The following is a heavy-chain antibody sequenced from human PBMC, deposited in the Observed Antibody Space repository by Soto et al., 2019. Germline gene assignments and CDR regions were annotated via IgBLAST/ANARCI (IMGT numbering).Heavy chain of an antibody. CDR1: GYTFINYY. D-gene: IGHD6-19*01. CDR2: INPNGGST. Sequence: QVQLVQSGAEVKKPGASVKVSCKASGYTFINYYMHWVRQAPGQGLEWMGIINPNGGSTTYAQKFQGRVTLTRDTSTNTVNMELSSLRSEDTAVYYCAREKWLVRRNDPFDLWGKGTMVTVSS. J-gene: IGHJ3*01. V-gene: IGHV1-46*01. CDR3: AREKWLVRRNDPFDL.